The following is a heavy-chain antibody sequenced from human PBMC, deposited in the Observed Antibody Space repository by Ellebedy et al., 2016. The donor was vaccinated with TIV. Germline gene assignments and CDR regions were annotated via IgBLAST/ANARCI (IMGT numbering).Heavy chain of an antibody. CDR1: EYTFATYA. Sequence: AASVKVSCKASEYTFATYAMHWVRQAPGQRLEWMGWINAGNGNTKYSQKFQGRVTITRDTSASTAYMELSSLRSEDTAVYYCARATHYYVDTPMVKEFGPWGQGTLVTVSS. CDR3: ARATHYYVDTPMVKEFGP. CDR2: INAGNGNT. J-gene: IGHJ5*02. V-gene: IGHV1-3*01. D-gene: IGHD5-18*01.